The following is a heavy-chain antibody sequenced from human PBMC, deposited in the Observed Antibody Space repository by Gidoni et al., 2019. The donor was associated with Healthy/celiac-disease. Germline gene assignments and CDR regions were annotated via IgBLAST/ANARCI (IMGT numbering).Heavy chain of an antibody. CDR2: ISWNSGSI. D-gene: IGHD2-21*02. CDR1: GFTLDDYA. J-gene: IGHJ4*02. V-gene: IGHV3-9*01. CDR3: AKGPGDYEPYFDY. Sequence: EVQLVESGGGLVQPGRSLRLSCAASGFTLDDYAMHWVRQAPGKGLEWVSGISWNSGSIGYADSVKGRFTISRDNAKNSLYLQMNSLRAEDTALYYCAKGPGDYEPYFDYWGQGTLVTVSS.